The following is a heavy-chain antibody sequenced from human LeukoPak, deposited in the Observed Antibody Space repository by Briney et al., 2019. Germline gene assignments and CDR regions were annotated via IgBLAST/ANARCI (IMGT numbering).Heavy chain of an antibody. J-gene: IGHJ5*02. V-gene: IGHV3-66*01. CDR3: ARVGGSGWYNWFDP. D-gene: IGHD6-19*01. CDR1: GFTVSSNY. CDR2: IYSCGST. Sequence: PGGSLRLSCAASGFTVSSNYMSWVRQAPGKGLEWGSVIYSCGSTYYADSVKGRFTISRDNSQNTLYLQINSLRAEDAAVYYCARVGGSGWYNWFDPWGQGTLVTVSS.